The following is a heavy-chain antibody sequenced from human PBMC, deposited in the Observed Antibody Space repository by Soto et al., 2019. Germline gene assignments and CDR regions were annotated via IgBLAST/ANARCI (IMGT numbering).Heavy chain of an antibody. V-gene: IGHV4-39*07. Sequence: NPSETLSLTCTVSGGSISSSSHYWGWIRQPPGKGLEWIGTIYYSGSTYYNPSLKSRVTISVDKSKNQFSLKLSSVTAADTAVYYCARARGSGSHRTYYYYGMDVWGQGTTVTVSS. CDR1: GGSISSSSHY. CDR2: IYYSGST. J-gene: IGHJ6*02. D-gene: IGHD3-10*01. CDR3: ARARGSGSHRTYYYYGMDV.